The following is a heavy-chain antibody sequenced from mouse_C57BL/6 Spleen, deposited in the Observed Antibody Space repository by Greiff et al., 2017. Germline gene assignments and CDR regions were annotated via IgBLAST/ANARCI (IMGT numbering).Heavy chain of an antibody. CDR2: IYPGDGDT. J-gene: IGHJ3*01. D-gene: IGHD3-2*02. V-gene: IGHV1-82*01. CDR1: GYAFSSYW. Sequence: QVQLQQSGPELVKPGASVKISCKASGYAFSSYWMNWVKQRPGKGLEWIGRIYPGDGDTNYNGKFKGKATLTADESSSTAYMQRSSLTSEDSAVYFCAKGQLRPFAYWGQGTLVTVSA. CDR3: AKGQLRPFAY.